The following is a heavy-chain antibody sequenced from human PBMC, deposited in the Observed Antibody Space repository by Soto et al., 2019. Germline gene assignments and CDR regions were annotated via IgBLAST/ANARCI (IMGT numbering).Heavy chain of an antibody. J-gene: IGHJ6*02. D-gene: IGHD3-9*01. CDR3: ARGYFNILTGYYMDV. CDR2: IYYSGNT. CDR1: GVSISSYY. V-gene: IGHV4-59*01. Sequence: SETLSLTCTVSGVSISSYYWSWIRQPPGKGLEWIGYIYYSGNTNYNPSLKSRVTISADRSKNQFSLKLSSVTAADTAVYYCARGYFNILTGYYMDVWGQGTTVTVS.